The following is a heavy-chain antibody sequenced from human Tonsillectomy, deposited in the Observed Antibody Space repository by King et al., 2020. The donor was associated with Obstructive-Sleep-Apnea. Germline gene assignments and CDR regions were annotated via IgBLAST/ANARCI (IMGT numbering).Heavy chain of an antibody. CDR2: ISSDGSNK. V-gene: IGHV3-30-3*01. D-gene: IGHD1-26*01. Sequence: VQLVESGGGVVQPGRSLRLSCADSGFTFSSYAMHWVRQAPGKGLEWVAVISSDGSNKYYADSVKGRFTISRDNSKNMLYLQMNSLRAEDTAMYYCATGATLQAYYFDYWGQGTLVTVSS. CDR3: ATGATLQAYYFDY. CDR1: GFTFSSYA. J-gene: IGHJ4*02.